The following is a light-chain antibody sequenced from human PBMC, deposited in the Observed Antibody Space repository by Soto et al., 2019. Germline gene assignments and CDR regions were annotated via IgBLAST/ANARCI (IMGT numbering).Light chain of an antibody. CDR2: GAS. Sequence: DIKMTQSPASLSAPVGDRVTITCLASQYIGDFLNWYQQTPGKPPKLLIFGASNLHIGVPSRFSGSGSGTEFTLTISNLQREDFATYYCQQSYYIREAFGRGTKVDIK. J-gene: IGKJ1*01. CDR1: QYIGDF. V-gene: IGKV1-39*01. CDR3: QQSYYIREA.